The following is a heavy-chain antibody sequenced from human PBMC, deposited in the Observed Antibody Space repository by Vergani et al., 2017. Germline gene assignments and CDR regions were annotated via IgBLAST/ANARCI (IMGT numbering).Heavy chain of an antibody. CDR2: IKQDGSEK. CDR1: GFTFSSYW. D-gene: IGHD3-22*01. J-gene: IGHJ4*02. V-gene: IGHV3-7*03. Sequence: EVQLVESGGGLVQPGGSLRLSCAASGFTFSSYWMSWVRPAPGKGLEWVANIKQDGSEKYYVDSVKGRFTISRDNAKNSLYLQMNSLRAEDTAVYDCARDLDDSSGYGGLFDYWGQGTLVTVSS. CDR3: ARDLDDSSGYGGLFDY.